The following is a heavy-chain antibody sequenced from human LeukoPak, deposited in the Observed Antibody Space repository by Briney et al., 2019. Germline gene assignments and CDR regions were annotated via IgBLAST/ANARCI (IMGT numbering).Heavy chain of an antibody. J-gene: IGHJ3*02. D-gene: IGHD6-13*01. CDR1: GVTLSSYG. CDR2: ISGDGSTY. Sequence: GGSLRLSCAGSGVTLSSYGMHWVRQAPGKGLEWVAVISGDGSTYHYADSVKGRVTISRDNSKNTLFLQMNSLRADDTAVYYCAKERSWFSGSDIWGQGAMATVSS. V-gene: IGHV3-30*18. CDR3: AKERSWFSGSDI.